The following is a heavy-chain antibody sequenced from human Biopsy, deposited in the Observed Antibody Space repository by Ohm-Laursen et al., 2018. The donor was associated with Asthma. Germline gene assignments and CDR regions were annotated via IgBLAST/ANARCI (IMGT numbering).Heavy chain of an antibody. CDR3: ARDLSGYCTSSACYGFDS. CDR2: INYSGST. D-gene: IGHD2-8*01. J-gene: IGHJ5*01. Sequence: TLSLTCTVSGGSLSSGPYYWSWVRQHPGKGLEWIGYINYSGSTFYSPSLESRVTVSVDTSKNQFSLKLSSVTAADTAVYYRARDLSGYCTSSACYGFDSWGQGTLVTVSS. V-gene: IGHV4-31*03. CDR1: GGSLSSGPYY.